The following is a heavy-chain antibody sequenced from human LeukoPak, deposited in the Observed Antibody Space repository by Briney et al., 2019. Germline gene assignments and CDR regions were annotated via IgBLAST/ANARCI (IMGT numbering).Heavy chain of an antibody. Sequence: GGSLRLSCTASGFSFSDYYMSWIRQAPGKGLEWVSYISSSGSTMFYADSVKGRFTISRDNAKNSLYLQMNSLRAEDTAVYYCARDRDIRLRYFDYWGQGTLVTVSS. J-gene: IGHJ4*02. CDR3: ARDRDIRLRYFDY. CDR2: ISSSGSTM. V-gene: IGHV3-11*04. CDR1: GFSFSDYY. D-gene: IGHD5-12*01.